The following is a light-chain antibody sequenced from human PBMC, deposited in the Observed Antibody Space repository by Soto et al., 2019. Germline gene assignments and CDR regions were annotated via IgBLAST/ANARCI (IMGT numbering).Light chain of an antibody. CDR3: SSYAASNNFYFV. CDR1: SSDVGGYNY. CDR2: EVT. V-gene: IGLV2-8*01. J-gene: IGLJ2*01. Sequence: QSVLTQPPSASGSPGQSVTISCTGTSSDVGGYNYVSWYQQYPGRAPKLMIYEVTKRPSGVPERFSGSKSGNTASLTVSGLQAEDEAEYYCSSYAASNNFYFVFGGGTKLTVL.